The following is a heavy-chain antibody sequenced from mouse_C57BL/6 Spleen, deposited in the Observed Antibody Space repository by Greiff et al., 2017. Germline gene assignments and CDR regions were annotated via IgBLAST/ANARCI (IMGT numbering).Heavy chain of an antibody. Sequence: VQLQQPGAELVKPGASVKLSCKASGYTFTSYWMHWVKQRPGRGLEWIGRIDPNSGGTNYNEKFKSKATLTVDTSSSTAYMQLSSLTSEDSAVYYCAKGITAVVATGDFDVWGTGTTVTVSS. J-gene: IGHJ1*03. D-gene: IGHD1-1*01. CDR3: AKGITAVVATGDFDV. CDR1: GYTFTSYW. CDR2: IDPNSGGT. V-gene: IGHV1-62-3*01.